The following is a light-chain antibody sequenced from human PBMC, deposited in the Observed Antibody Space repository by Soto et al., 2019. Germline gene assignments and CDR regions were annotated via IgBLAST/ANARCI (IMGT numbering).Light chain of an antibody. Sequence: SYELTQPPSVSVSPGQTASITCSGDKLGDKYACWYQQKPGQSPVLVIYQDNKRPSGIPERFSGSNSGNTATLTIRGTQAMAEAEYYCQAWDSSTYVFGTGTKVTVL. CDR3: QAWDSSTYV. CDR1: KLGDKY. J-gene: IGLJ1*01. CDR2: QDN. V-gene: IGLV3-1*01.